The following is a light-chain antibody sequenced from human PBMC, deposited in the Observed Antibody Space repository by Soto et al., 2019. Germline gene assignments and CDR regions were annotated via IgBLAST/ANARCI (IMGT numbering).Light chain of an antibody. J-gene: IGKJ2*01. CDR1: QGISTY. Sequence: EIQLTQSPSFLSASVGDRVTITCRASQGISTYLAWYQQKPGKAPKLLIYAASTLQSGVPSRFSGSGSGTEFTLTISSLQPEDFATYYCQQLKSYPRTFGQGTKLEIK. V-gene: IGKV1-9*01. CDR2: AAS. CDR3: QQLKSYPRT.